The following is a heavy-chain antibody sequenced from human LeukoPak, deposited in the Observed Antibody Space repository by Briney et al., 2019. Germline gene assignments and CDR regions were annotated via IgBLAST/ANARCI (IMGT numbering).Heavy chain of an antibody. V-gene: IGHV3-64*01. J-gene: IGHJ6*03. CDR2: ISSTGTST. CDR3: ARGGFGAYYYYYMDV. CDR1: GFTFSNAW. Sequence: GGSLRLSCAASGFTFSNAWMSWVRQAPGRGLEYVSAISSTGTSTYYVNSVRGRFTISRDNSKNTLYLQLGSLRADDMAVYFCARGGFGAYYYYYMDVWGKGTTVTISS. D-gene: IGHD3-16*01.